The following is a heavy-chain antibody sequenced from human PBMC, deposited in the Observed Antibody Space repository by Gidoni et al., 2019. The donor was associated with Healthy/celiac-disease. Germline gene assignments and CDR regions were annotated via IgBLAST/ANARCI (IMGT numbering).Heavy chain of an antibody. J-gene: IGHJ6*02. CDR2: ISYDGSNK. D-gene: IGHD3-3*01. CDR3: AKSPGNGDYDFWSGYPYYYGMDV. CDR1: GFTFSSYG. V-gene: IGHV3-30*18. Sequence: QVQLVESGGGVVQPGRSLRLSCAASGFTFSSYGLHWVRQAPGKGLEWVAVISYDGSNKYYADSVKGRFTISRDNSKNTLYLQMNSLRAEDTAVYYCAKSPGNGDYDFWSGYPYYYGMDVWGQGTTVTVSS.